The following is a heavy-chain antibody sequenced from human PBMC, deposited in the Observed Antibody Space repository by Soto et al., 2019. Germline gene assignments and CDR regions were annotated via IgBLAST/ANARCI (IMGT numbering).Heavy chain of an antibody. D-gene: IGHD2-2*01. J-gene: IGHJ6*03. CDR3: ARGLPGDIVVVPAANPNYYYYYYMDV. CDR2: INHSGST. CDR1: GGSFSGYY. Sequence: SETLSLTCAVYGGSFSGYYWSWIRQPPGKGLEWIGEINHSGSTNYNPSLKSRVTISVDTSKNQFSLKLSSVTAADTAVYYCARGLPGDIVVVPAANPNYYYYYYMDVWGKGTTVTVSS. V-gene: IGHV4-34*01.